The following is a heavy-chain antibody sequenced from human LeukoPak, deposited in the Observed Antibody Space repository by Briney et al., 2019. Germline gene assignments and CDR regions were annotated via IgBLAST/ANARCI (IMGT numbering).Heavy chain of an antibody. D-gene: IGHD4-17*01. J-gene: IGHJ4*02. V-gene: IGHV4-39*07. CDR3: ARDVGDYEGFFDY. CDR2: IYHSGST. CDR1: GGSISSGSYY. Sequence: SETLSLTCTVSGGSISSGSYYWSWIRQPPGKGLEWIGSIYHSGSTYYNPSLKSRVTISVDTSKNQFSLKLSSVTAADTAVYYCARDVGDYEGFFDYWGQGTLVTVSS.